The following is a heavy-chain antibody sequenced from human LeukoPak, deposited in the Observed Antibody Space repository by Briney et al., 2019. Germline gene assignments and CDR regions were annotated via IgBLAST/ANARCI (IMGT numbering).Heavy chain of an antibody. D-gene: IGHD2-15*01. CDR3: AKSRCSGGSCYPSYFDY. CDR2: ISGSGGST. V-gene: IGHV3-23*01. J-gene: IGHJ4*02. Sequence: GGSLRLSCAASGITFSSYAMSWVRQAPGKGLEWVSAISGSGGSTYYADSVKGRFTISRDNSKNTLYLQMNSLRAEDTAVYYCAKSRCSGGSCYPSYFDYWGQGTLVTVSS. CDR1: GITFSSYA.